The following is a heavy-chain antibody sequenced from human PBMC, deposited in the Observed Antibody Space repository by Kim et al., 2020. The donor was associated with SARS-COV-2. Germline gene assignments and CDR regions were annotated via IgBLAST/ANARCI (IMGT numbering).Heavy chain of an antibody. D-gene: IGHD3-10*01. CDR2: SSPRGGST. Sequence: ASVKVSCKASGDTFISHYIHWVRQAPGQGLEWMGTSSPRGGSTSFAQQFRGRVTMTRDTSTSTLYMELSGLRFEDTAVYYCARDRGVYGSGSYYQMGYWG. V-gene: IGHV1-46*01. J-gene: IGHJ4*01. CDR1: GDTFISHY. CDR3: ARDRGVYGSGSYYQMGY.